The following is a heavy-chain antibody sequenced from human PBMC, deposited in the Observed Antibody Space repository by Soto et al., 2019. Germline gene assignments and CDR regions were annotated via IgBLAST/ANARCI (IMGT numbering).Heavy chain of an antibody. CDR2: IKQDGSEK. CDR3: ARESELMVYAASYFDY. CDR1: GFTFSSYW. V-gene: IGHV3-7*01. D-gene: IGHD2-8*01. J-gene: IGHJ4*02. Sequence: TGGSLRLSCAASGFTFSSYWMSWVRQAPGKGLEWVANIKQDGSEKYYVDSVKGRFTISRDNAKNSLYLQMNSLRAEDTAVYYCARESELMVYAASYFDYWGQGTLVTVSS.